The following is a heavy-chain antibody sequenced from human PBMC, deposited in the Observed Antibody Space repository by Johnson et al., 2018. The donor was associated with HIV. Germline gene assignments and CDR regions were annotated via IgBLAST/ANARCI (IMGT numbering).Heavy chain of an antibody. CDR1: GFTFSSYA. CDR3: ARGLRDSSGHPFALDF. CDR2: ISYDGSNK. D-gene: IGHD3-22*01. J-gene: IGHJ3*01. V-gene: IGHV3-30*04. Sequence: QVQLVESGGGVVQPGRSLRLSCAASGFTFSSYAMHWVRQAPGKGLEWVAVISYDGSNKYYADSVKGRFTTSRDNANNSLYLQMNGLRDEDTALYYCARGLRDSSGHPFALDFWGHGTMVTVSS.